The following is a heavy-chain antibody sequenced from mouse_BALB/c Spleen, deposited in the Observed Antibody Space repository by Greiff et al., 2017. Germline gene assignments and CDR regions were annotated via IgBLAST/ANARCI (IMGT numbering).Heavy chain of an antibody. D-gene: IGHD2-10*02. J-gene: IGHJ1*01. CDR2: IWGDGST. CDR1: GFSLTGYG. V-gene: IGHV2-6-7*01. Sequence: QVQLQQSGPGLVAPSQSLSITCTVSGFSLTGYGVNWVRQPPGKGLEWLGMIWGDGSTDYNSALKSRLSISKDNSKSQVFLKMNSLQTDDTARYYCARGGYGNYEDWYFDVWGAGTTGTVSS. CDR3: ARGGYGNYEDWYFDV.